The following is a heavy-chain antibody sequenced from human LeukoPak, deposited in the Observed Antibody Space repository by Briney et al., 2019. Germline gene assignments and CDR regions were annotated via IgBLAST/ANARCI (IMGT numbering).Heavy chain of an antibody. CDR1: GFTFSSYG. CDR2: IQYDGSNK. V-gene: IGHV3-30*02. CDR3: ATVNYHSGNGY. Sequence: GGSLRLSCAASGFTFSSYGMHWVRQAPGKGLEWVAFIQYDGSNKNYADSVKGRFTISRENSKNTLYLQMNSLRAGDTALYYCATVNYHSGNGYWGQGTLVTVSS. J-gene: IGHJ4*02. D-gene: IGHD4-11*01.